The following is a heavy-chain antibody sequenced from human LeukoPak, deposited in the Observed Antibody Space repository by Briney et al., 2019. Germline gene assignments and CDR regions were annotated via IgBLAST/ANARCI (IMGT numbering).Heavy chain of an antibody. J-gene: IGHJ3*02. Sequence: SETLSLTCTVSGYSISSGYYWGWIRQPPGKGLEWIGSIYHSGSTYYNPSLKSRVTISVDTSKNQFSLKLSSVTAADTAVYYCARERRWFGEWDAFDIWGQGTMVTVSS. CDR3: ARERRWFGEWDAFDI. D-gene: IGHD3-10*01. V-gene: IGHV4-38-2*02. CDR2: IYHSGST. CDR1: GYSISSGYY.